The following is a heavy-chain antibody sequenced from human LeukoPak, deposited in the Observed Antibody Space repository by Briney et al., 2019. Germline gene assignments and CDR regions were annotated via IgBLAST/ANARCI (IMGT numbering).Heavy chain of an antibody. V-gene: IGHV3-30*02. CDR3: TKDSNWSSDY. D-gene: IGHD1-20*01. CDR1: GFTFSSYG. J-gene: IGHJ4*02. CDR2: IRYDGTKK. Sequence: GGSLRLSCAASGFTFSSYGMQWVRQAPGKGLEWVAHIRYDGTKKYYADSVKGRFTISRDDSKNTLYLQMNSLRGEDTAVYYCTKDSNWSSDYWGQGTLVTVSS.